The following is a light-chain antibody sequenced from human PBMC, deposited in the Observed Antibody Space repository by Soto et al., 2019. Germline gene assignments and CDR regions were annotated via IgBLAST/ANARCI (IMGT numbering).Light chain of an antibody. V-gene: IGKV3-15*01. J-gene: IGKJ2*01. CDR2: GAS. CDR1: QSVSSK. Sequence: EIVMTQSPVTLSVSPEERATLSCRASQSVSSKLAWYQQKPGQAPRLLIYGASTRATGIPARYSGSGSGTEFTLSISSLQSEDCAVYYCHQYNNWPQTFGQGTKLEIK. CDR3: HQYNNWPQT.